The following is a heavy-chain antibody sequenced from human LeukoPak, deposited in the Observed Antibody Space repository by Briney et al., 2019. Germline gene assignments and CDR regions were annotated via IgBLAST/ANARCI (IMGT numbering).Heavy chain of an antibody. CDR2: IYYSGST. CDR3: ARGDGGGVVDY. D-gene: IGHD3-3*01. J-gene: IGHJ4*02. Sequence: PSETLSLTCTVSGGSISSYYWSWIRQPPGKGLEWIGYIYYSGSTNYNPSLKSRVTISVDTSKNEFSLKLSSVTAEDTAVYYCARGDGGGVVDYWGQGTLVTVSS. CDR1: GGSISSYY. V-gene: IGHV4-59*01.